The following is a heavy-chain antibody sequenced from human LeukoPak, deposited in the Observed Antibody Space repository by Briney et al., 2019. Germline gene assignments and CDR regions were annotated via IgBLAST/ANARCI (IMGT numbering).Heavy chain of an antibody. Sequence: GGSLRLSCAASGFTFSSYAMNWVRQAPGKGLEWVSFISGSGDTTYYADSVKGRFTISRDNSKNTLYLQMNSLRAEDTAVYYYAKSRGESRGASNYWGQGTLVTVSS. J-gene: IGHJ4*02. V-gene: IGHV3-23*01. CDR1: GFTFSSYA. CDR2: ISGSGDTT. CDR3: AKSRGESRGASNY. D-gene: IGHD1-26*01.